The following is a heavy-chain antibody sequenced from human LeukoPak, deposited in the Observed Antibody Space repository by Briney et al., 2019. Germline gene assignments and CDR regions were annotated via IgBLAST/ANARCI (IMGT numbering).Heavy chain of an antibody. CDR3: ARGTEYSDFWTANRLYYMDV. J-gene: IGHJ6*03. Sequence: PSETLSLTCTVSGGSISSHFWSWIRQSPGKGLEWIGYIYYSGSTKYNPSLKSRVTISVDTSKNQFSLKLSSVTAADTAVYYCARGTEYSDFWTANRLYYMDVWGKGTTVTVSS. CDR1: GGSISSHF. CDR2: IYYSGST. D-gene: IGHD3/OR15-3a*01. V-gene: IGHV4-59*11.